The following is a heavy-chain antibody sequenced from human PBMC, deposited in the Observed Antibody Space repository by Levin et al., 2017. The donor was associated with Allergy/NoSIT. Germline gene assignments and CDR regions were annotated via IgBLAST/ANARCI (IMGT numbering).Heavy chain of an antibody. CDR3: ARRDYARGYFDS. Sequence: PSETLSLTCSVSGGFTFTISDYWGWIRQPPGKGLEWIGNIFYSGTTYYNESLKSRLTLSVDTSKDQLSLNLSSVTAADTAVYYCARRDYARGYFDSWGQGILVTVSS. D-gene: IGHD4-17*01. V-gene: IGHV4-39*01. J-gene: IGHJ4*02. CDR1: GGFTFTISDY. CDR2: IFYSGTT.